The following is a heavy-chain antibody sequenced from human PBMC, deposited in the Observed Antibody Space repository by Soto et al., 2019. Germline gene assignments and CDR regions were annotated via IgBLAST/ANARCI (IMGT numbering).Heavy chain of an antibody. D-gene: IGHD6-6*01. J-gene: IGHJ4*02. V-gene: IGHV3-74*01. CDR3: ASGGSSLNFDS. Sequence: EVPLVESGGGLVQPGGSLRLSCAASGFTFRSYWMQWVRQAPGKGLVWVSWINSDGSSTSYADSVKGRFTISRDNAKNTLYLQMNSLRAADTAVYYCASGGSSLNFDSWGQGTLVTVSS. CDR1: GFTFRSYW. CDR2: INSDGSST.